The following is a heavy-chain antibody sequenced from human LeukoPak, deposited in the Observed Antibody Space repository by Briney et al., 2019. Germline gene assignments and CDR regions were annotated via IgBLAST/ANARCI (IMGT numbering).Heavy chain of an antibody. J-gene: IGHJ4*02. V-gene: IGHV4-31*11. CDR1: GGSISSGGYY. CDR2: IYYSGST. Sequence: PSQTLSLTCAVSGGSISSGGYYWSWIRQHPGKGLEWIGYIYYSGSTYYNPSLKSRVTISVDTSKNQFSLKLSSVTAADTAVYYCARGSYYYDSSGKPEDYWGQGTLVTVSS. CDR3: ARGSYYYDSSGKPEDY. D-gene: IGHD3-22*01.